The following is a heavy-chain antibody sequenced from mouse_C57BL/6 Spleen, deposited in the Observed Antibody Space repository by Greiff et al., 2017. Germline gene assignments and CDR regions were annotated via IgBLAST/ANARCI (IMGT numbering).Heavy chain of an antibody. CDR3: ASPYYGSAWFGY. D-gene: IGHD1-1*01. CDR2: INPNNGGT. J-gene: IGHJ3*01. CDR1: GYTFTDYN. Sequence: EVQLQQSGPELVKPGASVKMSCTASGYTFTDYNMHWVKQSPGKSLEWIGYINPNNGGTSYTQKFQGKATLTGNKSSRTAYMELRSLTSEDSAVXYCASPYYGSAWFGYWGQGTLVTVSA. V-gene: IGHV1-22*01.